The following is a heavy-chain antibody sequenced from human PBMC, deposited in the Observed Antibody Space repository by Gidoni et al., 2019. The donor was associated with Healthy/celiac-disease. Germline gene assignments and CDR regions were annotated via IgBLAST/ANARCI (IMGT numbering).Heavy chain of an antibody. CDR1: GFALGNAW. CDR3: TTVVDEYGDHLPFDY. J-gene: IGHJ4*02. Sequence: EVQLVESGGGLVKPGGSRRLSCAASGFALGNAWMSWVRQAPGKGLEWVGRIKSKTDGGTTDYAAPVKGRFTISRDDSKNTLYLQMNSLKTEDTAVYYCTTVVDEYGDHLPFDYWGQGTLVTVSS. V-gene: IGHV3-15*01. D-gene: IGHD4-17*01. CDR2: IKSKTDGGTT.